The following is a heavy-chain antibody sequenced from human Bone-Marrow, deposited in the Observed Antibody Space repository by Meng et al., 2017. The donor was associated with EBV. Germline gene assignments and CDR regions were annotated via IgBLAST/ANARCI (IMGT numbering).Heavy chain of an antibody. J-gene: IGHJ4*02. D-gene: IGHD6-13*01. V-gene: IGHV4-34*01. Sequence: QGQLQQWGAGLFNPSGTVSLTCAVYGGSCRGYYWRWKRQPPGKGLEWIGEINHSASTNYNPSLKSRVTISVDTSKNQFSLKLSSVTDADTAVYYCARGRGYSSPNFDYWGQGTLVTVSS. CDR2: INHSAST. CDR3: ARGRGYSSPNFDY. CDR1: GGSCRGYY.